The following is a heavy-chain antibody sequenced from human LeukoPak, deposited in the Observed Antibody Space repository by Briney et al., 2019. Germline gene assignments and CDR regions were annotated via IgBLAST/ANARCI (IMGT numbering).Heavy chain of an antibody. D-gene: IGHD3-3*01. Sequence: GGSLRLSCAASGFTFSSYSMNWVRQAPGKGLEWVSSISSSSSYIYYADSVKGRFTISRDNAKNSLYLQMNSLRAEDTAVYYCARELRFLEWPRFDPWGRGTLVTVSS. J-gene: IGHJ5*02. CDR2: ISSSSSYI. CDR3: ARELRFLEWPRFDP. CDR1: GFTFSSYS. V-gene: IGHV3-21*01.